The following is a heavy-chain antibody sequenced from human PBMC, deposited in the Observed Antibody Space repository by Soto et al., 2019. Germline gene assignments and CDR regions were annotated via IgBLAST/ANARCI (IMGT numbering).Heavy chain of an antibody. J-gene: IGHJ2*01. D-gene: IGHD2-15*01. CDR3: AKGGHVVVVSATERNWYFDL. V-gene: IGHV3-23*01. CDR1: GFTFSSYA. Sequence: EVQLLESGGGLVQPGGSLRLSCAASGFTFSSYAMSWVRQAPGKGLEWVSAISGSGGSTYYADSVKGRFTISRDNSKNTLYLQMHSLRAEDTAVYYCAKGGHVVVVSATERNWYFDLWGRGTLVTVSS. CDR2: ISGSGGST.